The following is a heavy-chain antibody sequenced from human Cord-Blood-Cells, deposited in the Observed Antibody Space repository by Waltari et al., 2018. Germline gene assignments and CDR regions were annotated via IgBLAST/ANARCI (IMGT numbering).Heavy chain of an antibody. CDR2: TNAGNGNT. D-gene: IGHD4-17*01. CDR1: GYTFTSYA. Sequence: QVQLVQSGAEVKKTGASAKVSCTASGYTFTSYALHWVRQAPGQRLEWMGWTNAGNGNTKYSQKFQGRVTITRDTSASTAYMELSSLRSEDTAVYYCARDRTTVVTLDYWGQGTLVTVSS. CDR3: ARDRTTVVTLDY. V-gene: IGHV1-3*01. J-gene: IGHJ4*02.